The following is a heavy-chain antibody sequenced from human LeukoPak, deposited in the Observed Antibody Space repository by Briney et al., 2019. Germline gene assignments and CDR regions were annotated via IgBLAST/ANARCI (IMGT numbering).Heavy chain of an antibody. CDR2: INPKSGGT. CDR1: GYTFSAYY. D-gene: IGHD6-19*01. CDR3: ARGHSSGRDYYFDT. Sequence: ASVKVSCKASGYTFSAYYMHWVRQAPGQGLEWMGWINPKSGGTNYAQKFQGRVTMTRDTSISTAYMELSRLRSDDTAVYYCARGHSSGRDYYFDTWGQGTLVTVSS. V-gene: IGHV1-2*02. J-gene: IGHJ4*02.